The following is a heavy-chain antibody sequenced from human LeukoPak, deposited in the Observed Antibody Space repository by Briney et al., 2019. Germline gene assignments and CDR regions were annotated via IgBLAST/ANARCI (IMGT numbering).Heavy chain of an antibody. CDR2: IYYSGST. CDR3: ARDRIYYDSSGYPMRGGFGY. Sequence: SETLSLTCTVSGGSISSYYWSWIRQPPGKGLEWIGYIYYSGSTNYNPSLKSRVTISVDTSKNQFSLKLSSVTAADTAVYYCARDRIYYDSSGYPMRGGFGYWGQGTLVTVSS. D-gene: IGHD3-22*01. CDR1: GGSISSYY. J-gene: IGHJ4*02. V-gene: IGHV4-59*01.